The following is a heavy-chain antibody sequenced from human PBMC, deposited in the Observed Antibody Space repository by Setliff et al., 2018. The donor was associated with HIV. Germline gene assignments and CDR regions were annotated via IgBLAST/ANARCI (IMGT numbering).Heavy chain of an antibody. CDR3: ARDLRTIVWYTSSWYEDWFDP. Sequence: ASVKVSCKASGYTFTDYYMHWVQQAPGKGLEWMGRVDPEDGETIYAEKFQGRVTITADTSTDTAYMELSSLRSEDTAVYYCARDLRTIVWYTSSWYEDWFDPWGQGTLVTVSS. CDR2: VDPEDGET. J-gene: IGHJ5*02. V-gene: IGHV1-69-2*01. CDR1: GYTFTDYY. D-gene: IGHD6-13*01.